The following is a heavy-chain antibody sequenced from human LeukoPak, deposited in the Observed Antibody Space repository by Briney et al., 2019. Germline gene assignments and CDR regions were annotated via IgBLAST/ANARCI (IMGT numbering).Heavy chain of an antibody. Sequence: SETLSLTCTVSGVSFSSFQWSWIRQSPVKGLEWIGNIHMTGRTDYNPSLKSRVTISVDTSKSQFSLLVTSVSAADTAIYFCATSYDANVAAFDLLGQGILVTVSS. J-gene: IGHJ4*02. CDR2: IHMTGRT. CDR1: GVSFSSFQ. V-gene: IGHV4-4*09. D-gene: IGHD2-8*01. CDR3: ATSYDANVAAFDL.